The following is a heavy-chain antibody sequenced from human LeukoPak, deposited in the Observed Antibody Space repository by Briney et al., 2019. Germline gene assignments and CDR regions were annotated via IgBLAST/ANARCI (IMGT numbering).Heavy chain of an antibody. CDR1: GYTFTSYA. V-gene: IGHV7-4-1*02. Sequence: ASVKVSCKASGYTFTSYAMNWVRQAPGQGLEWMGWINTNTGNPTYAQGFTGRFVFSLDTSVSTAYLQISSLKAEDTAVYYCAREGGDEYDFWSGYFDYWGQGTLVTVSS. D-gene: IGHD3-3*01. J-gene: IGHJ4*02. CDR2: INTNTGNP. CDR3: AREGGDEYDFWSGYFDY.